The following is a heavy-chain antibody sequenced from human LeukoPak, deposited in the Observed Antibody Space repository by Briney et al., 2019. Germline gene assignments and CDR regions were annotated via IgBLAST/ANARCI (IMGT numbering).Heavy chain of an antibody. CDR2: ISSSGYYI. CDR1: GFTFSRYT. V-gene: IGHV3-21*01. J-gene: IGHJ3*02. CDR3: ARDLAWDAFDI. Sequence: GGSLRLSCAASGFTFSRYTMNWVRQSPGKGLEWVSSISSSGYYIYYADSVKGRFTISRDNAKNSLYLQMNSLRAEDTAVYYCARDLAWDAFDIWGQGTMVTVSS.